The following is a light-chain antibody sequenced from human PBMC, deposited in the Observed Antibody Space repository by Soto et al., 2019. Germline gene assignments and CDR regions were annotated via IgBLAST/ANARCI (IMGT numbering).Light chain of an antibody. Sequence: EIVLTQSPGTLSLSPGERATLSCRASQSVSNSYLAWYQQKPGQAPTLFIYGASTRATGIPDRFSGSGSGTGFTLTISRLEPEDFAVYYCQQYGSSPRTFGPGTKVELK. V-gene: IGKV3-20*01. CDR1: QSVSNSY. CDR3: QQYGSSPRT. J-gene: IGKJ1*01. CDR2: GAS.